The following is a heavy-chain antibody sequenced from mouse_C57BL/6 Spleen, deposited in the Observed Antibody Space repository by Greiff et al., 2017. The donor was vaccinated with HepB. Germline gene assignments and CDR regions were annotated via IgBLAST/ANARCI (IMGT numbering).Heavy chain of an antibody. D-gene: IGHD2-4*01. CDR3: ARSGYDYEGYFDV. CDR2: INPNNGGT. Sequence: EVQLQQSGPELVKPGASVKISCKASGYTFTDYYMNWVKQSHGKSLEWIGDINPNNGGTSYNQKFKGKATLTVDKSSSTAYMELRSLTSEDSAVYYCARSGYDYEGYFDVWGTGTTVTVSS. J-gene: IGHJ1*03. CDR1: GYTFTDYY. V-gene: IGHV1-26*01.